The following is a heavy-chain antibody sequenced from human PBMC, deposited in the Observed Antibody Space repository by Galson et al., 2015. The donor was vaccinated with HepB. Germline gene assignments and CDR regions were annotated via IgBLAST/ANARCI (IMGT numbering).Heavy chain of an antibody. J-gene: IGHJ6*02. CDR3: ARDSWGLDV. Sequence: SLRLSCAAFDFTLGDFGDFAMHWVRQAPGKGLEWLTSIGHDAGFEYYADSVKGRFTISRDNSKKMLHLQMNSLTAEDSGIYYCARDSWGLDVWGQGTAVSVSS. CDR1: DFTLGDFGDFA. V-gene: IGHV3-30*04. CDR2: IGHDAGFE.